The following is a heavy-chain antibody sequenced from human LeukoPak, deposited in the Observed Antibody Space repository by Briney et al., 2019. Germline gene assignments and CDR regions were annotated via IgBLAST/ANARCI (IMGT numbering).Heavy chain of an antibody. CDR1: GFTFSNAW. J-gene: IGHJ3*02. CDR2: IKSKTDGGTT. CDR3: ARGPMVRGVTRDAFDI. V-gene: IGHV3-15*01. Sequence: GGSLRLSCAASGFTFSNAWMSWVRQAPGKGLEWVGRIKSKTDGGTTDYAAPVKGRFTISRDDSKNTLYLQMNSLRAEDTAVYYCARGPMVRGVTRDAFDIWGQGTMVTVSS. D-gene: IGHD3-10*01.